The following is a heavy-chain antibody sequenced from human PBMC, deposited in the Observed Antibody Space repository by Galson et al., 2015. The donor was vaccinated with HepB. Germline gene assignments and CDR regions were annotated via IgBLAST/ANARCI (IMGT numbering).Heavy chain of an antibody. J-gene: IGHJ4*02. CDR2: IDWDDDK. V-gene: IGHV2-70*01. Sequence: PALVKPTQTLTLTCTFSGFLLSTSGMCVSWIRQPPGKALEWLALIDWDDDKYYSTSLKTRLTISKDTSKNQVVLTMTNMDPVDTATYYCARMPSHDYGDYYFDYWGQGTLVTVSS. D-gene: IGHD4-17*01. CDR1: GFLLSTSGMC. CDR3: ARMPSHDYGDYYFDY.